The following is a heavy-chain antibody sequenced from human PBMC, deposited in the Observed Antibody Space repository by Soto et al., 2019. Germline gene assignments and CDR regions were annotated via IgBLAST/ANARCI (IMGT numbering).Heavy chain of an antibody. Sequence: QVPLVQSGAEVNNPGASLKVSCKASGYTFSNYAISWVRQAPGQGLESMGWISTDDGYTNYARDRVTMTKDSSKNTAQVELRSLRSDDTALYYCASDRLHSGYAGLYWGQGTLVTVSS. CDR2: ISTDDGYT. V-gene: IGHV1-18*01. J-gene: IGHJ4*02. D-gene: IGHD5-12*01. CDR1: GYTFSNYA. CDR3: ASDRLHSGYAGLY.